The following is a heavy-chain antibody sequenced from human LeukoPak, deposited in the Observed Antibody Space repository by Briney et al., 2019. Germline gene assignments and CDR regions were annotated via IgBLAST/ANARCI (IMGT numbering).Heavy chain of an antibody. V-gene: IGHV1-69*04. Sequence: SVKVSCKTSGGTFLNYAISWVRQAPGQGLEWMRRIIPILGIANYAQKFQARVTLTADKSTSTAYMELSSLRSDDTAVYYCARASQDYYGSGSYYRGGDAFDIWGQGTMVTVSS. J-gene: IGHJ3*02. CDR3: ARASQDYYGSGSYYRGGDAFDI. CDR2: IIPILGIA. D-gene: IGHD3-10*01. CDR1: GGTFLNYA.